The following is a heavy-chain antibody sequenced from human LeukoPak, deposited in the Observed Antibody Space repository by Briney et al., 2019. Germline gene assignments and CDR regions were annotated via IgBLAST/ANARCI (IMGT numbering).Heavy chain of an antibody. J-gene: IGHJ5*02. CDR1: GCSISSYY. CDR2: IYYSGST. Sequence: PSETLSLTCTVSGCSISSYYWSWIRQPPGKGLEWIGYIYYSGSTNYNPSLKSRVTISVDTSKNQFSLKLSSVTAADTAVYYCARALDRNWFDPWGQGTLVTVSS. V-gene: IGHV4-59*01. CDR3: ARALDRNWFDP.